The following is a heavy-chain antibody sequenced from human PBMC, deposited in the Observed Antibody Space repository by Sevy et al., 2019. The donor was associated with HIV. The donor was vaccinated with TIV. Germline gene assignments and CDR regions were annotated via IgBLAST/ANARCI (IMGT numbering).Heavy chain of an antibody. CDR2: ISWNSGSI. J-gene: IGHJ4*02. Sequence: SLRLSCAASGFTFDDYAMHWVRQAPGKGLEWVSGISWNSGSIGYADSVKGRFTISRDNAKNSLYLQMNSLRAEDTALYYCAKDNRPGYFDYWGQGTLVTVSS. CDR1: GFTFDDYA. V-gene: IGHV3-9*01. CDR3: AKDNRPGYFDY.